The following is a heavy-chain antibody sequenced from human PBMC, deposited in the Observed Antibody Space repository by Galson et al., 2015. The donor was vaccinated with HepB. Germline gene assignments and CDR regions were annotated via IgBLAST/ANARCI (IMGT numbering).Heavy chain of an antibody. Sequence: SLRLSCAASGFTFNNYAMSWVRQAPGKGLEWVSALSGSGASTSFADSVRGRFTISRDNSKNTVYLQMNSLRAEDTAVYYCAKDHRYCSSTTCYGNDAFDIWGQGTMVTVSS. CDR2: LSGSGAST. J-gene: IGHJ3*02. D-gene: IGHD2-2*01. V-gene: IGHV3-23*01. CDR3: AKDHRYCSSTTCYGNDAFDI. CDR1: GFTFNNYA.